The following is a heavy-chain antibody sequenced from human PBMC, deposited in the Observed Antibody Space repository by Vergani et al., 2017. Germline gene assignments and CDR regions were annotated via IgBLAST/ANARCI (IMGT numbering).Heavy chain of an antibody. CDR2: INPNSGGT. CDR3: ARVKMLVVATLGY. J-gene: IGHJ4*02. V-gene: IGHV1-2*02. CDR1: GYTFTNHA. Sequence: QVQLVQSGSELKKPGASVKVSCKASGYTFTNHAMNWVRQAPGQGLEWMGWINPNSGGTNYAQKFQGRVTMTRDTSISTAYMELSRLRSDDTAVYYCARVKMLVVATLGYWGQGTLVTVSS. D-gene: IGHD5-12*01.